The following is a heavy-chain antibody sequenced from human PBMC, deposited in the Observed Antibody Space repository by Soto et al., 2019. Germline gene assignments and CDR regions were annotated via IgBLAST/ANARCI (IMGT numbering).Heavy chain of an antibody. V-gene: IGHV1-69*18. CDR3: VGYYYNTRGYYYVY. Sequence: QVQLVQSGAEVKKPGSSVKVSCKASGGTFSSYAISWVRQAPGQGLEWMGRIIPIFDTANYAQKFQGRVTITADEFTSTAYMELSSLRSEDTAVYYCVGYYYNTRGYYYVYWGLGTLVTVSS. J-gene: IGHJ4*02. CDR2: IIPIFDTA. CDR1: GGTFSSYA. D-gene: IGHD3-22*01.